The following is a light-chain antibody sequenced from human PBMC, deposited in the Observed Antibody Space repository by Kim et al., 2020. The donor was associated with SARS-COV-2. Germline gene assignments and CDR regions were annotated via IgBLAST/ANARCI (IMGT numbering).Light chain of an antibody. Sequence: VATGERATLSGRASQSVSSNLASYQQKPGQAPRLLIYAAYTRVTGIPARFSGSGSETEFALTISSLQSEDFAIYYCQQYNKWPLTFGGGTKVDIK. CDR2: AAY. CDR1: QSVSSN. V-gene: IGKV3-15*01. J-gene: IGKJ4*01. CDR3: QQYNKWPLT.